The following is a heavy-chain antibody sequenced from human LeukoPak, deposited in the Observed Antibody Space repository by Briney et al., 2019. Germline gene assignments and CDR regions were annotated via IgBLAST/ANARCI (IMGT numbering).Heavy chain of an antibody. CDR2: IKRQSDGGTP. D-gene: IGHD3-10*01. J-gene: IGHJ4*02. V-gene: IGHV3-15*01. CDR3: ATDQGFIYYFDY. CDR1: GFPFNNAW. Sequence: PGGSLRLSCAASGFPFNNAWMSWVRQAPREGLEWVGRIKRQSDGGTPEYAAHGEGRFTISRDDSKNILYLQMNSLKTEDTAVYYCATDQGFIYYFDYWGQGTLVTVSS.